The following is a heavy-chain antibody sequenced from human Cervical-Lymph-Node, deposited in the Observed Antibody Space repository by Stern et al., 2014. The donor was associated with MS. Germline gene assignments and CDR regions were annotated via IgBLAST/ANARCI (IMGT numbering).Heavy chain of an antibody. V-gene: IGHV4-59*01. D-gene: IGHD2-2*03. J-gene: IGHJ4*02. Sequence: QVQLQESGPGLVKPSETLSLTCTVSGASISSYSLNWIRQPPGKGLEWIGYIYYTGTTNYNPSLKGRVAISLDTSKNQFSLILRSVSAADTAVYYCARKSLSMDHYFDSWGQGTLVTVSS. CDR2: IYYTGTT. CDR3: ARKSLSMDHYFDS. CDR1: GASISSYS.